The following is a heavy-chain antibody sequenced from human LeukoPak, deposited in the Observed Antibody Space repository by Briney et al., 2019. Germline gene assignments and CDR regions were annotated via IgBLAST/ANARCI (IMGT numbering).Heavy chain of an antibody. CDR3: VRRQTSTSGFDH. V-gene: IGHV3-74*03. CDR1: GFTFSSYW. J-gene: IGHJ4*02. Sequence: GGSLRFSCAASGFTFSSYWMHWVRQAPGKGLVWVSRINSDGSSTKYADSVKGRFTMSRDNAKNTLYLQMNSLRAEDTALYYCVRRQTSTSGFDHWGQGTLVTVSS. D-gene: IGHD6-6*01. CDR2: INSDGSST.